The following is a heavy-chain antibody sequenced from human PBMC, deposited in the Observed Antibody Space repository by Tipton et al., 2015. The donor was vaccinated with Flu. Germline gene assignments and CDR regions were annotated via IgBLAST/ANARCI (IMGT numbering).Heavy chain of an antibody. D-gene: IGHD4-17*01. CDR1: GYKFSNYW. Sequence: QLVQSGAEVKKPGQSLKISCKGSGYKFSNYWIGWVRQMPGKGLEFMGTIYPRDSDTKYSPTFQGQVTFSVDKSITTAYMEWTSLKASDPAMYYCARLYGEGVPTYWFFDVWGRGSFVSVSS. CDR2: IYPRDSDT. J-gene: IGHJ2*01. CDR3: ARLYGEGVPTYWFFDV. V-gene: IGHV5-51*01.